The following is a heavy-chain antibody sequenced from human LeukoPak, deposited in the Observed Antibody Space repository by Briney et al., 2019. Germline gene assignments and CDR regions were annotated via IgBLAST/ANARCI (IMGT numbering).Heavy chain of an antibody. J-gene: IGHJ4*02. CDR1: GFTFSSYG. D-gene: IGHD1-26*01. CDR2: ISSGGSTM. V-gene: IGHV3-48*04. CDR3: ARDTWELIRGRYFDY. Sequence: GGSLRLSCAASGFTFSSYGMTWVRQAPGKGLEWVSYISSGGSTMYYADSVKGRFTISRDNAKNSLYPQMNSLRAEDTSVYYCARDTWELIRGRYFDYWGQGTLVTVSS.